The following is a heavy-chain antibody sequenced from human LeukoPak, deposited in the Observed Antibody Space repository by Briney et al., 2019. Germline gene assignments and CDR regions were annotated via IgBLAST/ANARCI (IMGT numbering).Heavy chain of an antibody. CDR3: AKQSAGSAAWYSLHYDF. CDR1: GFIVSTNY. Sequence: PGGSLRLSCAASGFIVSTNYMSWVRQAPGKGLEWVSVIYSGGRTYYADSVKGRFTISRDNSKDTLYLQMNGLRAEDTAVYFCAKQSAGSAAWYSLHYDFWGQGTLVTVSS. J-gene: IGHJ4*02. CDR2: IYSGGRT. D-gene: IGHD6-13*01. V-gene: IGHV3-66*04.